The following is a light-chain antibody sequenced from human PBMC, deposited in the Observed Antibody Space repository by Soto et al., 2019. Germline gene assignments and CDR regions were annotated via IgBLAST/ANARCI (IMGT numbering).Light chain of an antibody. CDR1: QSVSSSY. V-gene: IGKV3-20*01. Sequence: EIVLTQSPGTLSLSPGERATLSCRASQSVSSSYLAWYQQKPGQAPRLLIYGASSRATGIPDRFSGSGSGTDFTLTISRLEPEDFAVYYCQQYGGSPSITFGPGTRLEIK. J-gene: IGKJ5*01. CDR2: GAS. CDR3: QQYGGSPSIT.